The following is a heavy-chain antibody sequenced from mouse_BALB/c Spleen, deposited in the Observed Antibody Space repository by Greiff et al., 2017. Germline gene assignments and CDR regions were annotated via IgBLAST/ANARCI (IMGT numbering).Heavy chain of an antibody. D-gene: IGHD3-3*01. V-gene: IGHV3-2*02. CDR3: ARGTGY. CDR1: GYSITSDYA. CDR2: ISYSGST. J-gene: IGHJ3*01. Sequence: EVQLQQSGPGLVKPSQSLSLTCTVTGYSITSDYAWNWIRQFPGNKLEWMGYISYSGSTSYNPSLKSRISITRDTSKNQFFLQLNSVTTEDTATYYCARGTGYWGQGTLVTVSA.